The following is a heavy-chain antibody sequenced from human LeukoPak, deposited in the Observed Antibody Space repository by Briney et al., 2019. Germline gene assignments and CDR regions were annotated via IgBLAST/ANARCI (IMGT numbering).Heavy chain of an antibody. D-gene: IGHD1-26*01. Sequence: GGSLRLSCAASGFTVSSNYMSWVRQAPGKGLEWVSVIYSGGSTYYADSVKGRFTISRDNSKNTLYLQMNSLRDEDTAVYYCARGGSYAAFDIWGQGTMVTVSS. V-gene: IGHV3-53*01. J-gene: IGHJ3*02. CDR1: GFTVSSNY. CDR2: IYSGGST. CDR3: ARGGSYAAFDI.